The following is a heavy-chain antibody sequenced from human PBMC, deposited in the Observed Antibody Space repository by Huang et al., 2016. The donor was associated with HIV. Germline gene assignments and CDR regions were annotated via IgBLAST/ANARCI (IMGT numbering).Heavy chain of an antibody. J-gene: IGHJ4*02. CDR1: GGTVSSFS. Sequence: QVQLVQSGAEMKKSGSSVKVSCKASGGTVSSFSFTWVRQAPGHGLEWMGGIIPLHDKTDLAQKFLGRVTLTADESTNTAFMELSGLTSQDTAVYYCARGVGNSNRGFDIWGQGTLVTVS. CDR2: IIPLHDKT. CDR3: ARGVGNSNRGFDI. D-gene: IGHD5-18*01. V-gene: IGHV1-69*10.